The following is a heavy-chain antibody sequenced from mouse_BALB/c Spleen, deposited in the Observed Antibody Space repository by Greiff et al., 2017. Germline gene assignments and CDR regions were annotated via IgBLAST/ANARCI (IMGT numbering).Heavy chain of an antibody. CDR1: GFSLTSYG. J-gene: IGHJ4*01. CDR2: IWSGGST. CDR3: ARGVTTVYYDAMDY. Sequence: QVQLKQSGPGLVQPSQSLSITCTVSGFSLTSYGVHWVRQSPGTGLEWLGVIWSGGSTDYNAAIISRLSISKDNSKSQVFFKMNSLQANDTAIYYWARGVTTVYYDAMDYWGQGTSVTVSS. V-gene: IGHV2-2*02. D-gene: IGHD1-1*01.